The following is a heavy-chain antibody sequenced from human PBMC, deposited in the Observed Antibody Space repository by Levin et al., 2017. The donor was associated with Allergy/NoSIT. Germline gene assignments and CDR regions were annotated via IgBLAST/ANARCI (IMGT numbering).Heavy chain of an antibody. CDR2: INSDGSNT. Sequence: LSLPCAASGFTFSNYWMHWVRQAPGKGLVWVSHINSDGSNTNYADSVKGRFTISRDNAKNTLYLQMNSLRAEDTAVYYCARGGCSSTSCLDSWGQGTLVTVSP. CDR1: GFTFSNYW. J-gene: IGHJ5*01. CDR3: ARGGCSSTSCLDS. D-gene: IGHD2-2*01. V-gene: IGHV3-74*01.